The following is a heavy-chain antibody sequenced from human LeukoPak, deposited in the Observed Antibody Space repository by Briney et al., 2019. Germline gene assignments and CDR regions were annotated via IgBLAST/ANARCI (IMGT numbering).Heavy chain of an antibody. V-gene: IGHV4-59*01. J-gene: IGHJ4*02. CDR2: IYYSGST. Sequence: PSETPSLTCTVSGGSISSYYWSWIRQPPGKGLEWIGYIYYSGSTNYNPSLKSRVTISVDTSKNQFSLKLSSVTAADTAVYYCAGDGGHWGQGTLVTVSS. D-gene: IGHD3-16*01. CDR1: GGSISSYY. CDR3: AGDGGH.